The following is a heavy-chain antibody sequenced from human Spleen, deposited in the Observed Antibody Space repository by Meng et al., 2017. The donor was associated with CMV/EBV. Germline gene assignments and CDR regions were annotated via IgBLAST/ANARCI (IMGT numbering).Heavy chain of an antibody. CDR1: GFTFSSYD. CDR2: ISYEGSNK. D-gene: IGHD5/OR15-5a*01. J-gene: IGHJ6*02. Sequence: GESLKISCAASGFTFSSYDMYWVRQAPGKGLEWVTAISYEGSNKHYAESVKGRFTISRDNSKDTLYLQMNSLRAEDTAVYYCARDRRGYSVYDMDYYYPMDVWGQGTTVTVSS. CDR3: ARDRRGYSVYDMDYYYPMDV. V-gene: IGHV3-30*03.